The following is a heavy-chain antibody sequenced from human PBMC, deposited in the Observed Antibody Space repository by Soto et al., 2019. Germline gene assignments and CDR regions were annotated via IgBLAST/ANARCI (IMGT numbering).Heavy chain of an antibody. CDR3: ARGPSHGAFDH. Sequence: GGSLRLSCVASGFTFNWYGMHWVRQTPGKGLEWVAYSSSDGGTAHYADSVKGRFTVSRDNSKNAVFLQMSSLTSDDTAVYHCARGPSHGAFDHWGQGTLVTVSS. CDR2: SSSDGGTA. CDR1: GFTFNWYG. J-gene: IGHJ4*02. D-gene: IGHD3-16*01. V-gene: IGHV3-30*02.